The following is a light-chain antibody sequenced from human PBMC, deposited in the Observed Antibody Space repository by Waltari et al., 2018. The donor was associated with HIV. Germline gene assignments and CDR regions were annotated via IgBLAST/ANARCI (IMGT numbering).Light chain of an antibody. J-gene: IGLJ1*01. Sequence: PLLTQPPSASGTPGQRFSITCSGISTNIGSNYVYWHRQPPGTAPKPHIYRMNRRPSGVPDRFSGSKSGPSASLAISGLRSEDEADYYCATWNDSLSGYVFGTGTKVTV. V-gene: IGLV1-47*01. CDR3: ATWNDSLSGYV. CDR1: STNIGSNY. CDR2: RMN.